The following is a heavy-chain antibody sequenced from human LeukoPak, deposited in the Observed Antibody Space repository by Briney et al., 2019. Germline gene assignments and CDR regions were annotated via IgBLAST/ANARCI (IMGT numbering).Heavy chain of an antibody. CDR3: ARVGSRGSGSYYSDY. V-gene: IGHV4-61*01. D-gene: IGHD3-10*01. J-gene: IGHJ4*02. Sequence: SETLSLTCTVSGGSVSSGSYYWSWIRQPPGKGLEWIGYIYYSGSTNYNPSLKSRVTTSVDTSKNQFSLKLSSVTAADTAVYYCARVGSRGSGSYYSDYWGQGTLVTVSS. CDR1: GGSVSSGSYY. CDR2: IYYSGST.